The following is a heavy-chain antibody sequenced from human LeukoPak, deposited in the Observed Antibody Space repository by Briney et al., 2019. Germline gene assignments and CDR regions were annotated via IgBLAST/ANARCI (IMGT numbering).Heavy chain of an antibody. CDR2: INHSGST. CDR3: ARAPRGYSYGSFDY. J-gene: IGHJ4*02. CDR1: GGSISSGDYY. Sequence: SQTLSLTCTVSGGSISSGDYYWSWIRQPPGKGLEWIGEINHSGSTNYNPSLKSRVTISVDTSKNQFSLKLSSVTAADTAVYYCARAPRGYSYGSFDYWGQGTLVTVSS. D-gene: IGHD5-18*01. V-gene: IGHV4-30-4*01.